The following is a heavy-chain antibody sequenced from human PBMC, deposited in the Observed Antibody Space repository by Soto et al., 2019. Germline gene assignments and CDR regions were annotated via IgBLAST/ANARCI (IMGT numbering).Heavy chain of an antibody. CDR3: ARGPSILVRGVYASGMDV. CDR2: INSDGSST. J-gene: IGHJ6*02. V-gene: IGHV3-74*01. CDR1: GFTFSSYW. D-gene: IGHD3-10*01. Sequence: PGRSLRLSCAASGFTFSSYWMHWVRQAPGKGLVWVSRINSDGSSTSYADSVKGRFTISRDNAKNTLYLQMNSLRAEDTAVYYCARGPSILVRGVYASGMDVWGQGTTVTVSS.